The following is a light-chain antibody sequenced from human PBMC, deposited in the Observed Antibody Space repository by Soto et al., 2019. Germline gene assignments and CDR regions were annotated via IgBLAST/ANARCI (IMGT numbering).Light chain of an antibody. CDR2: DVS. J-gene: IGLJ3*02. CDR3: SSYGASSTL. V-gene: IGLV2-14*03. CDR1: SSDIGGYNY. Sequence: QAALTQPASVCGSPGQSITISCTGSSSDIGGYNYVSWYQQHPGKAPQLMIYDVSYRPSGISDRFSGSKSGNTASLTISGLQPKDEADYYCSSYGASSTLFGGGTKLTVL.